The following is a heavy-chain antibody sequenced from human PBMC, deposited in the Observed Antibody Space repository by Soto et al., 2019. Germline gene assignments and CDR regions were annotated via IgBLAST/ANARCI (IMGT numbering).Heavy chain of an antibody. CDR1: GVSISGSNW. J-gene: IGHJ4*02. V-gene: IGHV4-4*02. Sequence: PSETLSLTCAVSGVSISGSNWWSGVRQPPGKGLGGVGEIYHSGSTTYNPSLKSRVTISVDKSKNQFSLKLSSVTAADTAVYYCARGVLDYDFWSGYYRIFDYWGQGTLVTVYS. CDR3: ARGVLDYDFWSGYYRIFDY. D-gene: IGHD3-3*01. CDR2: IYHSGST.